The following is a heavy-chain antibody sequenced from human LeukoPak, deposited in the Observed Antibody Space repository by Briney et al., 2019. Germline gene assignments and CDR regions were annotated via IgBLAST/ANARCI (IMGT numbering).Heavy chain of an antibody. CDR2: ISVSAGST. J-gene: IGHJ6*02. Sequence: GGSLRLSCAASGFTFSSYAMSWVRQAPGKGLEWVSGISVSAGSTYYADSVKGRFPISRDNSENTLYLQMNSLRAEDTAVYYCARVGGYQTIGWYYYYYYGMDVWGQGTRVTVSS. V-gene: IGHV3-23*01. D-gene: IGHD3-22*01. CDR3: ARVGGYQTIGWYYYYYYGMDV. CDR1: GFTFSSYA.